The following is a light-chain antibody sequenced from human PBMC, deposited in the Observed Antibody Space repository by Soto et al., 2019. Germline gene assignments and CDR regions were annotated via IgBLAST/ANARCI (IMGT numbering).Light chain of an antibody. Sequence: SSELTQPPSVSVSPGQTASITCSGDKLGDKYACWYQQKPRQSPVLVIYQDSKRPSGIPERFSCSNSGNTAPLTTSATQAMDEADYYCQAWDSSTVVFGGGTKLTVL. J-gene: IGLJ2*01. CDR1: KLGDKY. CDR3: QAWDSSTVV. V-gene: IGLV3-1*01. CDR2: QDS.